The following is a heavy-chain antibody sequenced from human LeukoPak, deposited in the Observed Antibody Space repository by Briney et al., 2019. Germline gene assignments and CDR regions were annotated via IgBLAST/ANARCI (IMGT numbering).Heavy chain of an antibody. V-gene: IGHV1-18*01. J-gene: IGHJ3*02. CDR1: GYTFTNDA. CDR2: ISTYNGNT. Sequence: GSVKVSCKASGYTFTNDAISWVREAPGQGLEWMGWISTYNGNTNFAQRFQGRVTMTEDTSTDTAYMELSSLRSEDTPVYYCATEVRVGATRGSAFDIWGQGTMVTVSS. CDR3: ATEVRVGATRGSAFDI. D-gene: IGHD1-26*01.